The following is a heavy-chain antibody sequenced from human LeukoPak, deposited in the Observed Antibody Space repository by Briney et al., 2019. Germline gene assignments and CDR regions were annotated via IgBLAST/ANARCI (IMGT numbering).Heavy chain of an antibody. Sequence: PEGSLRLSCAASGFTFSSYGMHWVRQAPGKGLEWVAVIWYDGSKYYADSVKGRFTISRDNSKNTLYLQMNSLRAEDTAVYYCARPQYSYGYVPFDYWGQGTLVTVSS. CDR3: ARPQYSYGYVPFDY. J-gene: IGHJ4*02. CDR1: GFTFSSYG. D-gene: IGHD5-18*01. CDR2: IWYDGSK. V-gene: IGHV3-33*01.